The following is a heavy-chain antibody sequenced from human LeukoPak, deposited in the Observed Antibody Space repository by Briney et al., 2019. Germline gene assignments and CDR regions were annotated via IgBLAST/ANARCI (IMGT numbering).Heavy chain of an antibody. V-gene: IGHV4-61*02. Sequence: PSETLYLTCTVSGGSISSGSYYWSWIRQPAGKGLEWIGRIYTSGSTNYNPSLKSRVTISVDTSKNQFSLKLSSVTAADTAVYYCARGSSYDSSGYQYWGQGTLVTVSS. CDR3: ARGSSYDSSGYQY. CDR2: IYTSGST. CDR1: GGSISSGSYY. J-gene: IGHJ4*02. D-gene: IGHD3-22*01.